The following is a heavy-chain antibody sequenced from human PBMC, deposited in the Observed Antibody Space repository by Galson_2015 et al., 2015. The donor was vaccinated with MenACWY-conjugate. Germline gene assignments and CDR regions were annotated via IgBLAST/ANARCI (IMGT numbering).Heavy chain of an antibody. D-gene: IGHD2-2*01. Sequence: PALENPTQPLTLPCTFTGFSLSTSREGVGWIGQRPGQALEWLSLIYRDDAERYSPSLKSRLTITKDTSKTQVVLSMTNMDTVGTVIRGCVHSPYCSTTSCYAARAFEVWGQGTVVTVSS. CDR1: GFSLSTSREG. CDR2: IYRDDAE. J-gene: IGHJ3*01. CDR3: VHSPYCSTTSCYAARAFEV. V-gene: IGHV2-5*02.